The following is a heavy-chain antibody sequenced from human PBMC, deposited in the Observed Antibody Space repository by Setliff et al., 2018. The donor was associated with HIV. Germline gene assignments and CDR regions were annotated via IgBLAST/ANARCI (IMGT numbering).Heavy chain of an antibody. J-gene: IGHJ5*02. CDR2: IIPIFDTA. D-gene: IGHD4-17*01. V-gene: IGHV1-69*13. CDR3: AREGTYGDYL. Sequence: SVKVSCKASGGTFSRYAISWVRQAPGQGLEWMGGIIPIFDTANYAQNFQGRVTITADESTSTAYMELSSLRSEDTAVYYCAREGTYGDYLWGQGTLVTAPQ. CDR1: GGTFSRYA.